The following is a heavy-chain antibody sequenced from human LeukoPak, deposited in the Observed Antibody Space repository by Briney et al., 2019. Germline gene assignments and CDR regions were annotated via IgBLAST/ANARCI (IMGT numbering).Heavy chain of an antibody. Sequence: SQTLSLTCAISGDSASSNSAAWNWIRQSPSRGLEWLGRTYYSSKWYNDYAVSVKSRITINPDTSKNQFSLQLNSVTPEDTVLYYCARGAVAVRNAFDIWGQGTMVTVSS. CDR1: GDSASSNSAA. CDR3: ARGAVAVRNAFDI. CDR2: TYYSSKWYN. J-gene: IGHJ3*02. D-gene: IGHD6-19*01. V-gene: IGHV6-1*01.